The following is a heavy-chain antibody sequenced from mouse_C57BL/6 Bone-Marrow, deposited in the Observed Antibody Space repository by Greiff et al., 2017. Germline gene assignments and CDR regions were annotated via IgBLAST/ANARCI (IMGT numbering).Heavy chain of an antibody. CDR3: ARRGSDSNNSDY. J-gene: IGHJ2*01. CDR1: GYTFTSYW. Sequence: QVQLQQPGAELVRPGSSVTLSCKASGYTFTSYWMHWVKQRPIQGLEWIGNIDPSDSETHYNQKFKDKATLTVDQSSSSAYMQLSSLTSEDSAVYYCARRGSDSNNSDYWGQGTTLTVSS. CDR2: IDPSDSET. D-gene: IGHD2-5*01. V-gene: IGHV1-52*01.